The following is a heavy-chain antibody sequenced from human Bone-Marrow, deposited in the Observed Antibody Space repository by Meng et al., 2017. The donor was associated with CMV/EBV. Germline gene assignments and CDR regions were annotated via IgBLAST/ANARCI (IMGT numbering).Heavy chain of an antibody. V-gene: IGHV3-20*01. CDR3: ARDLPRCSSSSWKECFDT. D-gene: IGHD2-2*01. CDR1: GFTFNNYG. Sequence: GESLKISCAASGFTFNNYGMSWVRQAPGKGLEWVSGINRNGGTTCYADSVKGRFTISRDNAKNSLYLQMNSLRAEDTAVYHCARDLPRCSSSSWKECFDTWGHGSLVTVSS. CDR2: INRNGGTT. J-gene: IGHJ5*01.